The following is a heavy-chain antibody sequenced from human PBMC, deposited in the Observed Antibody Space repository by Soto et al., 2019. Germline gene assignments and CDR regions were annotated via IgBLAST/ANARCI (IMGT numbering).Heavy chain of an antibody. J-gene: IGHJ4*02. CDR3: ARNGIGYSYGLDY. Sequence: EVQLVESGGGLVQPGGSLRLSCAASGFTFSSYWMSWVRQAPGKGLEWVANIKQDGSEKYYVDSVKGRFTISRDNAKNSLYLQMNGLRAEDSAVYYCARNGIGYSYGLDYWGQGTLVTVSS. D-gene: IGHD5-18*01. CDR1: GFTFSSYW. CDR2: IKQDGSEK. V-gene: IGHV3-7*01.